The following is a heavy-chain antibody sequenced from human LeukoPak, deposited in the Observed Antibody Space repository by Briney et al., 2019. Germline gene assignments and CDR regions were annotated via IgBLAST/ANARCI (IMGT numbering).Heavy chain of an antibody. CDR2: IYSGGST. J-gene: IGHJ4*02. D-gene: IGHD3-22*01. CDR3: AGDYDTTGHFSPGY. V-gene: IGHV3-53*01. Sequence: GGSLRLSCAASGFTVSSNYMSWVRQAPGKGLEWVSVIYSGGSTYYADSVKGRFTISRDNSKNTLFLQMNSLRVEDTAMYYCAGDYDTTGHFSPGYWGQGTLVTVSS. CDR1: GFTVSSNY.